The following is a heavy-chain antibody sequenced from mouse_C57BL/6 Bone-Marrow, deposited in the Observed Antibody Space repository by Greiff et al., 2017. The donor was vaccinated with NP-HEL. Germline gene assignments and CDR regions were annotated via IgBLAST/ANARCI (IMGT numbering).Heavy chain of an antibody. V-gene: IGHV10-3*01. CDR1: GFTFNTYA. D-gene: IGHD2-4*01. Sequence: GGGLVQPKGSLKLSCAASGFTFNTYAMHWVRQAPGKGLEWVARIRSKSSNYATYYADSVKDRFTISRDDSQSMLYLQMNNLKTEDTAMYYCVREGGLRRRAWFAYWGQGTLVTVSA. CDR3: VREGGLRRRAWFAY. CDR2: IRSKSSNYAT. J-gene: IGHJ3*01.